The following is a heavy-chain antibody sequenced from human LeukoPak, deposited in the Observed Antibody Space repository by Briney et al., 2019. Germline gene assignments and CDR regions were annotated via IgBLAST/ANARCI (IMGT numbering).Heavy chain of an antibody. J-gene: IGHJ4*02. V-gene: IGHV1-46*01. CDR2: INPSGGST. Sequence: GASVMVSCKASGYTFTSYYMHWVRQAPGQGLEWMGIINPSGGSTSYAQKFQGRVTMTRDTSTSTVYMELSSLRSEDTAVYYCARDESVGYSGYGWRYSSGCGYWGQGTLVTVSS. CDR3: ARDESVGYSGYGWRYSSGCGY. CDR1: GYTFTSYY. D-gene: IGHD5-12*01.